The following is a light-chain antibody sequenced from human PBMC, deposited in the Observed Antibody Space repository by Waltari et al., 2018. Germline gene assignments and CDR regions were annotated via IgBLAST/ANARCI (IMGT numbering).Light chain of an antibody. J-gene: IGLJ3*02. CDR1: SSNIGSNT. CDR2: SNN. Sequence: QSVLTQPPSASGTPVQRVTISCSGSSSNIGSNTVNWYQQLPGTAPKLLIYSNNQRPSGVPDRSSGSKSGTSASLAISGLQSEDEADYYCAAWDDSLNGWVFGGGTKLTVL. CDR3: AAWDDSLNGWV. V-gene: IGLV1-44*01.